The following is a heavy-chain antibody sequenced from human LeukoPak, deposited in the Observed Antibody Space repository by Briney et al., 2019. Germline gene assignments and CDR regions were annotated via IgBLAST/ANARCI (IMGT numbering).Heavy chain of an antibody. CDR3: ARRVGYYDSSGHPGPRYYGMDV. V-gene: IGHV5-51*01. Sequence: GESLKISGKGSGYSFTSYWIGWVRQMPGKGLEGMGIIYPGDSDTRYSPSFQGQVTISADKSISTAYLQWSSLKASDTAMYYCARRVGYYDSSGHPGPRYYGMDVWGQGTTVTVSS. D-gene: IGHD3-22*01. CDR2: IYPGDSDT. CDR1: GYSFTSYW. J-gene: IGHJ6*02.